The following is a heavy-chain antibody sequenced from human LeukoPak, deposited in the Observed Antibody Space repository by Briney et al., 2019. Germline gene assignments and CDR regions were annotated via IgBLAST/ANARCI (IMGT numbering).Heavy chain of an antibody. CDR1: GFTFSSYT. V-gene: IGHV3-48*01. Sequence: GGSLRLSCAASGFTFSSYTMNWVRQAPGKGLEWVSYITGNSNTISYADSVKGRFTFSRDNAKNSLYLQMNSLRVEDTAVFYCAREHPYTPDYWGQGTLVTVSS. D-gene: IGHD2-15*01. J-gene: IGHJ4*02. CDR2: ITGNSNTI. CDR3: AREHPYTPDY.